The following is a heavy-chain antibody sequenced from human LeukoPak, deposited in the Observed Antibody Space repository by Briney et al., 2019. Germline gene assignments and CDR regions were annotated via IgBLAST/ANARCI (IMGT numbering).Heavy chain of an antibody. Sequence: PGGSLRLSCAASGFTFSSYAMSWVRQAPGKGLEWVSAISGSGGSTYYADSVKGRFTISRDNSRNTMYLQMNSLRAEDTAVYYCARDPAYCSDTSCYTSNWFDPWGQGTLVTVSS. CDR1: GFTFSSYA. CDR2: ISGSGGST. V-gene: IGHV3-23*01. J-gene: IGHJ5*02. D-gene: IGHD2-2*02. CDR3: ARDPAYCSDTSCYTSNWFDP.